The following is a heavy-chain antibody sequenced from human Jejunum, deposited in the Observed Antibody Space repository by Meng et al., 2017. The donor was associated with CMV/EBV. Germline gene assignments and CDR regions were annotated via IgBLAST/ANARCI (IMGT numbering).Heavy chain of an antibody. J-gene: IGHJ4*02. V-gene: IGHV3-74*01. CDR1: GFTFSRYW. CDR3: ARDLSGGDDY. CDR2: INLDGRTT. Sequence: LSCVASGFTFSRYWFHWVRQVLGKGLEWVSRINLDGRTTNYADSVKGRFTISRDDARDTLYLQMNSLKTEDTAVYYCARDLSGGDDYWGQGTLVTVSS. D-gene: IGHD3-9*01.